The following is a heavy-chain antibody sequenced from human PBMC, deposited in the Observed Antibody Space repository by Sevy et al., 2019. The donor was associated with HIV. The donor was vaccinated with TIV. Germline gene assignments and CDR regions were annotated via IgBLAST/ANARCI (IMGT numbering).Heavy chain of an antibody. D-gene: IGHD1-26*01. CDR3: AKVKGSSWMSFDY. J-gene: IGHJ4*02. CDR1: GFTFSSYA. Sequence: GGSLRLSCAASGFTFSSYAMSWVRQAPGKGLEWVSAISGSGGSTYYADSVKGRFTISRDNSKNTLYLQMNSLRAEDTAAYYWAKVKGSSWMSFDYWGQGTLVTVSS. V-gene: IGHV3-23*01. CDR2: ISGSGGST.